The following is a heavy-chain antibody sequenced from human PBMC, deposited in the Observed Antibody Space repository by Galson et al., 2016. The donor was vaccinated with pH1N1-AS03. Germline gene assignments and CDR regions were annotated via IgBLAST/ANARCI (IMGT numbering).Heavy chain of an antibody. CDR1: GYTFTSYA. D-gene: IGHD5-12*01. CDR3: ARDRGSGYDLFDYYYGMDV. V-gene: IGHV1-3*01. J-gene: IGHJ6*02. Sequence: SVKVSCKASGYTFTSYAMHWVRQAPGQRLGWMGWINAGNGYTKYSQKFQGRVTITRDTSASTAYMELSSLRSEDTAVYYCARDRGSGYDLFDYYYGMDVWGQGTTVTVSS. CDR2: INAGNGYT.